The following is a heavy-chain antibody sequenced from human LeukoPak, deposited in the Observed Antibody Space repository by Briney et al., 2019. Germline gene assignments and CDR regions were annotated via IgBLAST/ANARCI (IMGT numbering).Heavy chain of an antibody. Sequence: GGSLRLSCGASGFIFSSYGMHWVRQAPGKGLEWVAVISYDESNKYYADSVKGRFTISRDNFKNTLYLHLNSLRTEDTAVYYCAKDHGGSHYPNWFDPWGQGTLVTVSS. J-gene: IGHJ5*02. V-gene: IGHV3-30*18. CDR2: ISYDESNK. CDR3: AKDHGGSHYPNWFDP. D-gene: IGHD1-26*01. CDR1: GFIFSSYG.